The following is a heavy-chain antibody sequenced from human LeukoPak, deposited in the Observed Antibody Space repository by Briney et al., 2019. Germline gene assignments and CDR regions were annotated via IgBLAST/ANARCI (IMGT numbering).Heavy chain of an antibody. Sequence: GGSLRLSCAASGFTFSSYAMSWVRQAPGKGLEWVSGIGGSGVSTYYADSVKGRFTISRDNSKNTLYLQMNSLRAEDTAIYYCAKGVAGVRGVRGGFDYWGQGTLVTVSS. J-gene: IGHJ4*02. CDR2: IGGSGVST. D-gene: IGHD3-10*01. CDR1: GFTFSSYA. V-gene: IGHV3-23*01. CDR3: AKGVAGVRGVRGGFDY.